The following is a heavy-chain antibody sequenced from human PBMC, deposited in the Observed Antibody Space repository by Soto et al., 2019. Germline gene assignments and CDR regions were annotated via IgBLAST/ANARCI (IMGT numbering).Heavy chain of an antibody. CDR2: IYYSGST. J-gene: IGHJ6*01. CDR1: GGSISSGGYY. CDR3: ARELGARHYNYFPMDV. V-gene: IGHV4-31*03. Sequence: SETLSLTCTVSGGSISSGGYYWSWIRQHPGKGLEWIGYIYYSGSTYYNPSLKSRVTISVDTSKNQFSLKLSSVTAADTAVYYCARELGARHYNYFPMDVWGQGTTVT.